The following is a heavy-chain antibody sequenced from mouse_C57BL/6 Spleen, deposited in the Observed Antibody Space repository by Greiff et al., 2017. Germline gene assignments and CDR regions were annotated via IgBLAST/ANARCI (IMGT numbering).Heavy chain of an antibody. J-gene: IGHJ3*01. Sequence: EVLLVESGAGLVKPGGSLKLSCAASGFTFRSYAMSWVRQTPEKRLEWVAYISSGGDYIYYADTVKGRFTISRDNARNTLYLQMSSLKSEDTAMYYCTSFYYDYPWFAYWGQGTLVTVSA. CDR1: GFTFRSYA. CDR3: TSFYYDYPWFAY. D-gene: IGHD2-4*01. CDR2: ISSGGDYI. V-gene: IGHV5-9-1*02.